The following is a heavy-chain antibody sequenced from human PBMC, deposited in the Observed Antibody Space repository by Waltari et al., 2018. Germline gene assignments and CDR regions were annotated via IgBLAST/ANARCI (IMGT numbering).Heavy chain of an antibody. CDR1: GFTFSTYS. CDR3: ARGLKQQQLVYI. J-gene: IGHJ4*02. D-gene: IGHD6-13*01. CDR2: ISGSSSTI. V-gene: IGHV3-48*04. Sequence: EVQLVESGGGLVQPGGSLRLSCAASGFTFSTYSMNWVRQAPGKGLEWVSNISGSSSTIYYADSVKGRFTISRDNAKNSLYLQMNSLRAEDTAVYYCARGLKQQQLVYIWGQGTLVTVSS.